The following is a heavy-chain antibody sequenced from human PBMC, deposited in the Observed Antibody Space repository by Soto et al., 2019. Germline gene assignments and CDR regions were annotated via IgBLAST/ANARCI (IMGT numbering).Heavy chain of an antibody. Sequence: QITLKESGPTLVKPTQTLTLTCTFSGFSLSTSGVGVGWIRQPPGKALEWLALIYWDDDKRYSPSLKRRLTITKDTSKNQMVLTMTNMDPVDTGTYYCAHSWYCSGGSCYYSNRVDPWGQGTLVTVSS. J-gene: IGHJ5*02. CDR3: AHSWYCSGGSCYYSNRVDP. V-gene: IGHV2-5*02. D-gene: IGHD2-15*01. CDR2: IYWDDDK. CDR1: GFSLSTSGVG.